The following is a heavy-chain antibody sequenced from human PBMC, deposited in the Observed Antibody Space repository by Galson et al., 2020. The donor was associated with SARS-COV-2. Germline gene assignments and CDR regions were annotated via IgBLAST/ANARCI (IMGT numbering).Heavy chain of an antibody. CDR2: IYYSGST. Sequence: ETSETLSLTRTVSGGSISSSSYYWGWIRQPPGKGLEWIGSIYYSGSTYYNPSLKSRVTISVDTSKNQFSLKLSSVTAADTAVYYCARHVRWGIVVVITTFDYWCQGTLVTVSS. CDR3: ARHVRWGIVVVITTFDY. V-gene: IGHV4-39*01. D-gene: IGHD3-22*01. J-gene: IGHJ4*02. CDR1: GGSISSSSYY.